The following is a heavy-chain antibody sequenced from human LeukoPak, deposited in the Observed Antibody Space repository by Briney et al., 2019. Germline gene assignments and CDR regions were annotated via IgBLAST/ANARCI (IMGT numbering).Heavy chain of an antibody. CDR1: GFTFSGYA. CDR2: ISRSGDNT. Sequence: GGSLRLSCTASGFTFSGYAMSWVRQAPGKGLQWVSTISRSGDNTYYPDSVKGRFTISRDNSKNTLHVQMNSLRAEDTAIYYCAKAGANWFDPWGQGTLVTVSS. J-gene: IGHJ5*02. D-gene: IGHD3-10*01. CDR3: AKAGANWFDP. V-gene: IGHV3-23*01.